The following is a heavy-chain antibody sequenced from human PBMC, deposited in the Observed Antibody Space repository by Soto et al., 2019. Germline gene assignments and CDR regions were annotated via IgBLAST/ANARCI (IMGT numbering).Heavy chain of an antibody. J-gene: IGHJ4*02. CDR3: RMTGVPKVNY. Sequence: GASVKVSCKTSGYTFSGFYIPWVRKAPGQGLELMGWIYPDSGGPDYAQKFQGRVTMTRDTSISTAYMELSRLRSDDTAVYYCRMTGVPKVNYWGQGTLFPVSS. D-gene: IGHD3-9*01. V-gene: IGHV1-2*02. CDR1: GYTFSGFY. CDR2: IYPDSGGP.